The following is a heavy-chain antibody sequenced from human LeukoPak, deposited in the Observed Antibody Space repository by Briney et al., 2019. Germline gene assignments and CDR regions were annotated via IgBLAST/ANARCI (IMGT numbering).Heavy chain of an antibody. CDR2: ISGSGGST. Sequence: SGGSLRLSCAASGFTFSSYWMSWVRQAPGKGLEWVSAISGSGGSTYYADSVKGRFTISRDNSKNTLYLQMNSLRAEDTAVYYCAKLREPGIAVAGDDYWGQGTLVTVSS. CDR3: AKLREPGIAVAGDDY. D-gene: IGHD6-19*01. CDR1: GFTFSSYW. J-gene: IGHJ4*02. V-gene: IGHV3-23*01.